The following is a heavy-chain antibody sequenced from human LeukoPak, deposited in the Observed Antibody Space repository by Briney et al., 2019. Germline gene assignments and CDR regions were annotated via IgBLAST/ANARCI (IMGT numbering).Heavy chain of an antibody. J-gene: IGHJ4*02. CDR2: INFDGSSL. D-gene: IGHD1-26*01. CDR1: GFTFSSYW. Sequence: PGGSLRLSCAASGFTFSSYWMHWVRQAPGKGLVWVSRINFDGSSLGYADSVKGRFTISRDNAKNTLYLQMNSLRAEDTAVYYCARNWELDCWGQGTLVTVSS. CDR3: ARNWELDC. V-gene: IGHV3-74*01.